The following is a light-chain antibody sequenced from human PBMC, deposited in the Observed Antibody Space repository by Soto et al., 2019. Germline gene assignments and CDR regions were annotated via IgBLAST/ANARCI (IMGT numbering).Light chain of an antibody. V-gene: IGLV1-51*01. CDR2: DNN. CDR3: ATWDSSLSAGV. J-gene: IGLJ2*01. Sequence: QSVLTQPPSVSAAPGQKVTISCSGSSSNIGNNYVSWYQHLPGTAPKLLIYDNNKRPSGIPDRFSGSKSGTSATLGITGLQTGDEADYYCATWDSSLSAGVFSGGTKLTVL. CDR1: SSNIGNNY.